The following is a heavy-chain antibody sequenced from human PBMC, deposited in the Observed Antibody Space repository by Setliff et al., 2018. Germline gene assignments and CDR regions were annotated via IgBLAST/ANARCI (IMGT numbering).Heavy chain of an antibody. D-gene: IGHD2-21*02. CDR3: VRHWDYCGGDCPHNSIDF. Sequence: SETLSLTCSVSGVSISTNFYWGWTRQPPGKGLEWIGSIAYSGNSYYKPSLKSQVTISLDTSRNQFSLNLRSVTAADTAVYYCVRHWDYCGGDCPHNSIDFWGQGTLVTSPQ. J-gene: IGHJ4*02. CDR2: IAYSGNS. V-gene: IGHV4-39*01. CDR1: GVSISTNFY.